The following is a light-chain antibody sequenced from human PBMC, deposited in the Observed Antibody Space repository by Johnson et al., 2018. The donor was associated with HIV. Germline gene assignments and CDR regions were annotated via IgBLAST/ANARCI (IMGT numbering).Light chain of an antibody. V-gene: IGLV1-51*01. CDR2: DNN. CDR1: SSNIGKNY. J-gene: IGLJ1*01. CDR3: GTWDSSLSGV. Sequence: QSVLTQPPSVSAAPGQKVTISCSGSSSNIGKNYVSWYQQLPGTAPKLLIYDNNKRPSGIPDRFSGSKSGTSATLGITGLQTGDEANDYCGTWDSSLSGVFGTGTKVTVL.